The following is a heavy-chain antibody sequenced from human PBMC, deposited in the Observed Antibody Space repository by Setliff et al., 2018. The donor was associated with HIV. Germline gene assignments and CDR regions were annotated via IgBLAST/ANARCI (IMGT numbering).Heavy chain of an antibody. D-gene: IGHD3-22*01. CDR1: GFTFDDYG. CDR2: INWNGGST. CDR3: ARAAHHRRYYYDSSGYPSNLYYFDY. J-gene: IGHJ4*02. V-gene: IGHV3-20*04. Sequence: PGESLKISCAASGFTFDDYGMSWVRQAPGKGLEWVSGINWNGGSTGYADSVKGRFTISRDNAKNSLYLQMNSLRAEDTALYYCARAAHHRRYYYDSSGYPSNLYYFDYWGQGTLVTVSS.